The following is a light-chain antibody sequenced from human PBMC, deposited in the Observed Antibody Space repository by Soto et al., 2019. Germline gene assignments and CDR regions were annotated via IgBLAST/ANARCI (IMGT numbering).Light chain of an antibody. CDR3: QQRTNWPPSIT. CDR1: QSVGID. Sequence: EIVMTQSPDTLSVSPGERATLSCRASQSVGIDLAWYQQTPGQAPRLLIYGASTRATGVPPTFSGSASGTEFTLTISSLQSEDFTVYYCQQRTNWPPSITFGPGTRLEIK. J-gene: IGKJ5*01. V-gene: IGKV3-15*01. CDR2: GAS.